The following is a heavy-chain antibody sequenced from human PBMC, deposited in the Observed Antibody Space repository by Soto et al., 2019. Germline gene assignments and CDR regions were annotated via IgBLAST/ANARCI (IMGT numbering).Heavy chain of an antibody. CDR3: TTGLGAANYYYYGMDV. Sequence: GGSLRLSCAAPGFTFSNAWMSWVRQAPGKGLEWVGRIKSKTDGGTTDYAAPVKGRFTISRDDSKNTLYLQMNSLKTEDTAVYYCTTGLGAANYYYYGMDVWGQGTTVTVSS. V-gene: IGHV3-15*01. CDR1: GFTFSNAW. D-gene: IGHD1-26*01. CDR2: IKSKTDGGTT. J-gene: IGHJ6*02.